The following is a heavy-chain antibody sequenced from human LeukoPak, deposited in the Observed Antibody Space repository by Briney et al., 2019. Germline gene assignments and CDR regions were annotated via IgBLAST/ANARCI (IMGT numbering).Heavy chain of an antibody. Sequence: GGSLRLSCAASGFTFRSYWMSWVCQAPGKGLEWVANIKHDGSEIYYVDSVRGRFTISRDNAKNSLYLQMSSLRAEDTAVYYCARDRRWFGELPFDYWGQGTLVTVSS. D-gene: IGHD3-10*01. CDR1: GFTFRSYW. V-gene: IGHV3-7*01. CDR3: ARDRRWFGELPFDY. J-gene: IGHJ4*02. CDR2: IKHDGSEI.